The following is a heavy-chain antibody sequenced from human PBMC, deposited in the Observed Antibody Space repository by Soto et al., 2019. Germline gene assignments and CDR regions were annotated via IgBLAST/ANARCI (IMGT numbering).Heavy chain of an antibody. CDR1: GYIFTTYG. CDR2: ISANNGNT. D-gene: IGHD3-22*01. V-gene: IGHV1-18*01. Sequence: QVQLVQSGAEVKKPGASVKVSCKASGYIFTTYGISWVRQAPGQGLEWMGWISANNGNTYYAQKFQGIVTMTTDTPTRTIYMELRSMRSDDTAVYYCARDLQFYSDSSDYRDVFDIWGQGTMVTVSS. J-gene: IGHJ3*02. CDR3: ARDLQFYSDSSDYRDVFDI.